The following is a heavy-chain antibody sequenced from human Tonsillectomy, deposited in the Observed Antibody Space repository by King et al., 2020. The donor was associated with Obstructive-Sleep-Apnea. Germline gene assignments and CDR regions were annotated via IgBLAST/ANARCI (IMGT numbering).Heavy chain of an antibody. Sequence: QLQESGPGLVKPSETLYLTCTVSGGSISSYYWSWIRQPPGKGLEWIGYIYYSGSTNYNPSLKSRVTITVDTSKNQCSLKLSSVTAADTAVYYCASLIRDYYDSSGYYRAEYFQHWGQGTLVTVSS. J-gene: IGHJ1*01. V-gene: IGHV4-59*01. CDR2: IYYSGST. D-gene: IGHD3-22*01. CDR3: ASLIRDYYDSSGYYRAEYFQH. CDR1: GGSISSYY.